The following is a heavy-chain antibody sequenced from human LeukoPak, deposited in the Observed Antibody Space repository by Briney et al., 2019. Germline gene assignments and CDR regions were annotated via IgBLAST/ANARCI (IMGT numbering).Heavy chain of an antibody. J-gene: IGHJ4*02. V-gene: IGHV3-7*01. CDR3: ARWEIRGTAHKLDY. Sequence: GGSLRLSCVASGFTLSSHWMSWVRQAPGKGLEWVANINQDGSAKYCVDSVKGRFTISRDNAKNSMYLQMNSLRAEDTAVYYCARWEIRGTAHKLDYWGQGTLVTVSS. D-gene: IGHD1-7*01. CDR2: INQDGSAK. CDR1: GFTLSSHW.